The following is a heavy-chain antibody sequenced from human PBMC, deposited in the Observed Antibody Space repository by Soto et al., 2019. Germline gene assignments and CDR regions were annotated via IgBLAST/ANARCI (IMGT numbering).Heavy chain of an antibody. CDR2: IYYSGST. CDR3: ARVGITIFGVVDY. D-gene: IGHD3-3*01. Sequence: PSETLSLTCTVSGGSISSSSYYWGWIRQPPGKGLEWIGSIYYSGSTYYNPSLKSRVTISVDTSKNQFSLKLSSVTAADTAVYYCARVGITIFGVVDYWGQGPMVTVSS. J-gene: IGHJ4*02. CDR1: GGSISSSSYY. V-gene: IGHV4-39*01.